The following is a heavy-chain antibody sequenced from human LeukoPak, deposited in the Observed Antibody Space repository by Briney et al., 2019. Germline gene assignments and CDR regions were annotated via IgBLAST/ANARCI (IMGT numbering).Heavy chain of an antibody. CDR2: IYSGGST. V-gene: IGHV3-66*01. J-gene: IGHJ4*02. Sequence: GGSLRLSCAASGFTVSSNYMSWVRQAPGKGLEWVSVIYSGGSTYYADSVKGRFTISRDNSKSTLYLQMNSLRAEDTAVYYCARDVSGWPGGFDYWGQGTLVTVSS. D-gene: IGHD6-19*01. CDR1: GFTVSSNY. CDR3: ARDVSGWPGGFDY.